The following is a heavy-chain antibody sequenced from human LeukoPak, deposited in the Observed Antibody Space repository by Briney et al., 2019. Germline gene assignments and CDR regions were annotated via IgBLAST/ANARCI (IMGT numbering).Heavy chain of an antibody. V-gene: IGHV3-23*01. Sequence: GGSLSLSCAASGLTFSSNAMSWVRKAPGKGLEWVSVITGNGGRTYYADSVKGRFTISRDNSKNTLSLQMNSLRADDTAVYYCAKDAVAPGSGGDYFDYWGQGTLVTVSS. D-gene: IGHD3-10*01. CDR1: GLTFSSNA. J-gene: IGHJ4*02. CDR3: AKDAVAPGSGGDYFDY. CDR2: ITGNGGRT.